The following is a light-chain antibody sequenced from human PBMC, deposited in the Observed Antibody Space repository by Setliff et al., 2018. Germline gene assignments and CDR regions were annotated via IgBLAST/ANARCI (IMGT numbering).Light chain of an antibody. V-gene: IGLV2-23*02. J-gene: IGLJ1*01. CDR2: DVS. CDR1: SSDVGSYNL. Sequence: QSALTQPASVSGSLGQSITISCTGTSSDVGSYNLVSWYQQHPGKAPKVMIYDVSKRPSGVSNRFSGSKSGNTASLTISGLQAEDEADYHCCSYAGSSTLNYGFGTGTKVTVL. CDR3: CSYAGSSTLNYG.